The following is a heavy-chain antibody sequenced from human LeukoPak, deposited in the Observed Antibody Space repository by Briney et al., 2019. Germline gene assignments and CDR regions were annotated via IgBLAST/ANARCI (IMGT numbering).Heavy chain of an antibody. CDR3: ARDRGSLGYCSSTSCYRFDP. CDR2: INPSGGST. V-gene: IGHV1-46*01. D-gene: IGHD2-2*01. Sequence: ASVKVSCKASGYTFTSYYMHWVRQAPGQGLEWMGIINPSGGSTSYAQKFQGRVTMTRDMSTSTVYMELSSRRAEDTAAYYCARDRGSLGYCSSTSCYRFDPWGKGTLVTVSS. CDR1: GYTFTSYY. J-gene: IGHJ5*02.